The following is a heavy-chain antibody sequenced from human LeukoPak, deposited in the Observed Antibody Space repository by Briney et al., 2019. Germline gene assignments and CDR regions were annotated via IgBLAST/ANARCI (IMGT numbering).Heavy chain of an antibody. CDR2: INHSGST. CDR3: ASQGLKGFDP. J-gene: IGHJ5*02. CDR1: GGSISSYY. Sequence: SETLSLTCTVSGGSISSYYWSWIRQPPGKGLEWIGEINHSGSTNYNPSLKSRVTISVDTSKNQFSLKLSSVTAADTAVYYCASQGLKGFDPWGQGTLVTVSS. D-gene: IGHD6-19*01. V-gene: IGHV4-34*01.